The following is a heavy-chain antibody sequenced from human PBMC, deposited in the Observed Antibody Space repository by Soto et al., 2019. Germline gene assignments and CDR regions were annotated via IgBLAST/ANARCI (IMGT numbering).Heavy chain of an antibody. D-gene: IGHD3-22*01. CDR2: ISSSSSTI. J-gene: IGHJ4*02. V-gene: IGHV3-48*02. Sequence: PGGSLRLSCAAAGFTFSSYSMNWVRQAPGKGLEWVSYISSSSSTIYYADSVKGRFTISRDNAKNSLYLQMNSLRDEDTAVYYCARATYDSSGYYYDRYFDYWGQGTLVTVSS. CDR1: GFTFSSYS. CDR3: ARATYDSSGYYYDRYFDY.